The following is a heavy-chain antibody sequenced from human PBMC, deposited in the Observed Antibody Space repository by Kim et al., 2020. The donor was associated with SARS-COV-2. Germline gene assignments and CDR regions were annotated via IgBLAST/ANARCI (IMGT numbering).Heavy chain of an antibody. D-gene: IGHD3-22*01. J-gene: IGHJ4*01. CDR3: ARDYDSALDY. V-gene: IGHV3-30-3*01. CDR2: ISNDGSKK. CDR1: GFTFSSYA. Sequence: GGSLRLSCAASGFTFSSYAMHWVRQAPGKGLEWVAAISNDGSKKYYADSVKGRFTTSRDNSKNTLHLQMNSLRAEDTAVYYCARDYDSALDYWGHGNSVT.